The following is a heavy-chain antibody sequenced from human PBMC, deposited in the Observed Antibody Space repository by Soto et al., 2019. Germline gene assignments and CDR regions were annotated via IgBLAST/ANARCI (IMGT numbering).Heavy chain of an antibody. D-gene: IGHD2-15*01. CDR3: ARGIATGQLDP. V-gene: IGHV1-3*01. CDR1: GYTFTRYT. Sequence: ASVKVSCKASGYTFTRYTMNWVRQAPGQRLGWMGWINPDNGNTKSSQKFQDRVIITRDTSASTAYMDLSSLRSEDTAVYYCARGIATGQLDPWGQGTLVTVSS. CDR2: INPDNGNT. J-gene: IGHJ5*02.